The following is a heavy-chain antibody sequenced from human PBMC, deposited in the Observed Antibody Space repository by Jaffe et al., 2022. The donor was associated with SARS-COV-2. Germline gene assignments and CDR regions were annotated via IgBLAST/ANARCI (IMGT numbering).Heavy chain of an antibody. CDR1: GFRFSAYG. D-gene: IGHD3-22*01. Sequence: QVQLVESGGGVVQPGRSLRLSCVASGFRFSAYGMHWVRQAPGKGLEWVAGISTDGSFKPYGDSMKGRFTISRDNSKNTLYLQVNSLGAEDTAIYYCARDPDTSGYFSWFDPWGQGTLVTVSS. CDR3: ARDPDTSGYFSWFDP. V-gene: IGHV3-30*03. CDR2: ISTDGSFK. J-gene: IGHJ5*02.